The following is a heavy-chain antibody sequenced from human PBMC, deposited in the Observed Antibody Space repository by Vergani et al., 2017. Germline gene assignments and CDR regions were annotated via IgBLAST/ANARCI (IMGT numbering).Heavy chain of an antibody. V-gene: IGHV3-33*06. CDR3: AKDLGVCNSISCSYYMVF. CDR2: ICYDGSNK. J-gene: IGHJ6*03. CDR1: GLPVSGFAFNTYA. Sequence: LVQSGGGLAHPGGSLRLSCAASGLPVSGFAFNTYAMLWVRQAPGKGLEWVAVICYDGSNKYYADSVKGRFTISRDNSQNTVNLQMNSLRVDDTAVYYCAKDLGVCNSISCSYYMVFGGKGTTVIVS. D-gene: IGHD2/OR15-2a*01.